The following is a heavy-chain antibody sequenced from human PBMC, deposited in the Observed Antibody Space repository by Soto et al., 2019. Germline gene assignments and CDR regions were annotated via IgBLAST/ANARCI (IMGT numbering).Heavy chain of an antibody. CDR3: ARGDGYCSGGSCSRAGVYFEY. CDR2: INHRRST. CDR1: GGSFSGYY. Sequence: PSETLSLTCAVYGGSFSGYYWSWIRRPPGKGLEWIGEINHRRSTNYNPSLKSRVTISVDTSKNQFSLKLSSVTAADTAVYYCARGDGYCSGGSCSRAGVYFEYWGQGALVTVSS. D-gene: IGHD2-15*01. V-gene: IGHV4-34*01. J-gene: IGHJ4*02.